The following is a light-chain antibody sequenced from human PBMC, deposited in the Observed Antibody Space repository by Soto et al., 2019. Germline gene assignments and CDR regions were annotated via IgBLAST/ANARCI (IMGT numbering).Light chain of an antibody. V-gene: IGKV1-39*01. CDR3: QPSYSTLST. J-gene: IGKJ1*01. CDR1: QGISSY. Sequence: DIQMTQSPSTLSASVGDRGTITCRASQGISSYLAWYQQKPGKAPKLLIYAASTLQSGVPSSFSGSRSGTDFTLTISSLQPEDFATYYCQPSYSTLSTFGQGTKVDIK. CDR2: AAS.